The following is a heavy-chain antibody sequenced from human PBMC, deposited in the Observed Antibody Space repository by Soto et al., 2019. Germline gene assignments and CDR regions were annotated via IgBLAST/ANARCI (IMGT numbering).Heavy chain of an antibody. CDR2: ISATGVKT. J-gene: IGHJ4*02. V-gene: IGHV3-23*01. Sequence: EVQVLESGGGLVQPGGSLRLSCAASGFTFNNYAMNWVRQAPGKGLEWVSGISATGVKTYSADSVKGRFTMSRDNSKDTVYLEMNSLRAEDTAVYYCTKSRSAMIYYFDFWGLGAQVTVSS. D-gene: IGHD3-22*01. CDR1: GFTFNNYA. CDR3: TKSRSAMIYYFDF.